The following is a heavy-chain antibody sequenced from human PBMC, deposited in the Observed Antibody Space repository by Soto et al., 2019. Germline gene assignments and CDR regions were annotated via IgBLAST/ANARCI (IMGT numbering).Heavy chain of an antibody. J-gene: IGHJ4*02. V-gene: IGHV3-33*01. CDR3: VRGAPRYDSSGTNFDY. CDR2: VWFDGNNK. D-gene: IGHD3-22*01. CDR1: GFTFTSS. Sequence: QVQLVESGRGVVQPGRSLRLSCVASGFTFTSSMHWVRQAPGKGLEWVAVVWFDGNNKYYADSVKGRFTISRDNSKNTLYLQMNSLRVEDTAVYYCVRGAPRYDSSGTNFDYWGQGTLVTVSS.